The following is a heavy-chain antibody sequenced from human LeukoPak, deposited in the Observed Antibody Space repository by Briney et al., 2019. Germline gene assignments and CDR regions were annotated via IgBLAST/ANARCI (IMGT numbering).Heavy chain of an antibody. CDR3: ASQRVWFGDTRGYFDY. CDR2: INPNSGGT. CDR1: GYTFTGYY. J-gene: IGHJ4*02. V-gene: IGHV1-2*02. D-gene: IGHD3-10*01. Sequence: ASVKVSCKASGYTFTGYYMHWVRQAPGQGLEWMGWINPNSGGTNYAQKFQGRVTMTRDTSNSTAYMELSRLRSDDTAVYYCASQRVWFGDTRGYFDYWGQGTLVTVSS.